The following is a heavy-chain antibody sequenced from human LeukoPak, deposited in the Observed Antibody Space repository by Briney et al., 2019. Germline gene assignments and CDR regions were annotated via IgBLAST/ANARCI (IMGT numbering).Heavy chain of an antibody. V-gene: IGHV4-61*01. CDR1: GGSVSSGSYY. J-gene: IGHJ6*04. CDR3: ARYARGVVVPAASIYYGMDV. Sequence: SETLSLTCTVSGGSVSSGSYYWSWIRQPPGKGLEWIGYIYYSGSTNYNPSLKSRVTISVDTFKNQFSLKLSSVTAADTAVYYCARYARGVVVPAASIYYGMDVWGKGTTVTVSS. D-gene: IGHD2-2*01. CDR2: IYYSGST.